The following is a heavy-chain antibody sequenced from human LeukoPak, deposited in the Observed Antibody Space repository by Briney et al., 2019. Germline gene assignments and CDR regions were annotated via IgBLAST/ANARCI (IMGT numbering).Heavy chain of an antibody. Sequence: PSETLSLTCTVSGGSIGSYYWSWIRQPPGKGLEWIGYTYYSGSTNYNPSLKSRVTISVDTSKNQFSLKLSSVTAADTAVYYCAREAYWFDPWGQGTLVTVSS. CDR3: AREAYWFDP. CDR1: GGSIGSYY. CDR2: TYYSGST. J-gene: IGHJ5*02. V-gene: IGHV4-59*01.